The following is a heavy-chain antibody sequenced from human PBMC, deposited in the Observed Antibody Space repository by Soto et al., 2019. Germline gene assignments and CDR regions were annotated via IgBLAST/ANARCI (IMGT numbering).Heavy chain of an antibody. V-gene: IGHV3-11*01. D-gene: IGHD3-22*01. Sequence: QVQLVESGGGLVKPGGSLRLSCAASGFTFSDYYMSWIRQAPGKGLEWVSYISNSGSTIYFADSVKGRFTISRDNAKNSMYLQMNSRRAEDTAVYYCARQKAWTGEWLSLYAPGMDVWGQGTTVTVSS. J-gene: IGHJ6*02. CDR2: ISNSGSTI. CDR1: GFTFSDYY. CDR3: ARQKAWTGEWLSLYAPGMDV.